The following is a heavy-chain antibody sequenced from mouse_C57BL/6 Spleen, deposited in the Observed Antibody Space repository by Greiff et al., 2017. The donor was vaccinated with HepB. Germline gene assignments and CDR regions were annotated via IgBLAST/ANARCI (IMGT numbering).Heavy chain of an antibody. J-gene: IGHJ1*03. CDR2: ISSGSSTI. CDR3: ARNSGWYFDV. Sequence: EVMLVESGGGLVKPGGSLKLSCAASGFTFSDYGMHWVRQAPEKGLEWVAYISSGSSTIYYADTVKGRFTISRDNAKNTLFLQMTSLRSEDTAMYYCARNSGWYFDVWGTGTTVTVSS. CDR1: GFTFSDYG. V-gene: IGHV5-17*01.